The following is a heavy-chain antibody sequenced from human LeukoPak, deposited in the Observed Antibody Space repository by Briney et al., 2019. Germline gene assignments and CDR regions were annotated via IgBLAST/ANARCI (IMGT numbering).Heavy chain of an antibody. D-gene: IGHD5-12*01. Sequence: SETLSLTCTVSGGSISSSSYYWGWIRQPPGKGLEWIGSIYYSGSTYYNPSLKSRVTISVDTSKNQFSLKLSSVTAADTAVYYCVRHDGRGGATMGALDSWGQGSLVTVSS. V-gene: IGHV4-39*01. CDR3: VRHDGRGGATMGALDS. CDR1: GGSISSSSYY. J-gene: IGHJ4*02. CDR2: IYYSGST.